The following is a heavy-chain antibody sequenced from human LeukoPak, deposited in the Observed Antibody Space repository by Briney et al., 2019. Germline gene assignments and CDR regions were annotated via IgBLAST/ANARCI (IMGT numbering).Heavy chain of an antibody. CDR2: ISAYNGNT. J-gene: IGHJ5*02. CDR3: ARTYDILTGYNNWFDP. D-gene: IGHD3-9*01. Sequence: ASVKVSCKASGYTFTNFGISWVRQAPGQGLEWMGWISAYNGNTNYAQKLQGRVTMTTDTSTSTAYMELRSLRSDDTAVYYCARTYDILTGYNNWFDPWGQGTLVTVSS. V-gene: IGHV1-18*01. CDR1: GYTFTNFG.